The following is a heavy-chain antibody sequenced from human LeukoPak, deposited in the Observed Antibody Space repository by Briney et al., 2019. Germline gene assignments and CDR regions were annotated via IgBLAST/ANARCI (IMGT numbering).Heavy chain of an antibody. J-gene: IGHJ4*02. CDR3: ARAAGYSSSWQLQYYFDY. Sequence: ASVKVSCKASGYTFTSYDIHWVRQATGQGLEWMGRMNPNRGDTDYAQKFQGRVTMTRDTSISTAYMELSSLRSEDTAVYYCARAAGYSSSWQLQYYFDYWGQGTLVTVSS. CDR1: GYTFTSYD. CDR2: MNPNRGDT. V-gene: IGHV1-8*01. D-gene: IGHD6-13*01.